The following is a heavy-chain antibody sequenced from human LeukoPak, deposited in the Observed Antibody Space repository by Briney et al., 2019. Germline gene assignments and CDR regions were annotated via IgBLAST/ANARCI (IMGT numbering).Heavy chain of an antibody. CDR3: AKDLIVVVPAAIRIFEEYYYYYMDV. V-gene: IGHV3-30*02. CDR1: GFTFSSSG. Sequence: GGSLRPSCAASGFTFSSSGMHWARQAPGKGLEWVAFIRYDGSNKTHADSVKGRFTISRDNSKNTLYLQMNSLRAEDTAVYYCAKDLIVVVPAAIRIFEEYYYYYMDVWGKGTTVTVSS. D-gene: IGHD2-2*01. J-gene: IGHJ6*03. CDR2: IRYDGSNK.